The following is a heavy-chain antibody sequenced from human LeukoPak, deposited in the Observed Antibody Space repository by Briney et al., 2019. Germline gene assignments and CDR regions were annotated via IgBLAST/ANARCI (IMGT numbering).Heavy chain of an antibody. V-gene: IGHV4-34*01. Sequence: PSETLSLTFAVYGGSFSGYYWSWIRQPPGKRLEWIGEINHSGSTNYNPSLKSRVTISVDTSKNQFSLKLSSVTAADTAVYYCARTRSGSYYMVHSWFDPWGQGTLVTVSS. CDR3: ARTRSGSYYMVHSWFDP. CDR1: GGSFSGYY. CDR2: INHSGST. D-gene: IGHD3-10*01. J-gene: IGHJ5*02.